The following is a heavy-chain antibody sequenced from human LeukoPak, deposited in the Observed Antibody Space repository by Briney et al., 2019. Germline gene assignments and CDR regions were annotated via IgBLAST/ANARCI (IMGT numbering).Heavy chain of an antibody. Sequence: ASVKVSCKASGYTFTGYYMHWVRQAPGQGHELMGWINPNSGGTNYAQKFQGRVTMTRDTSISTAYMELSRLRSDDTAVYYCARSIAAAVMSFEYWGQGTLVTVSS. J-gene: IGHJ4*02. D-gene: IGHD6-13*01. CDR1: GYTFTGYY. CDR2: INPNSGGT. CDR3: ARSIAAAVMSFEY. V-gene: IGHV1-2*02.